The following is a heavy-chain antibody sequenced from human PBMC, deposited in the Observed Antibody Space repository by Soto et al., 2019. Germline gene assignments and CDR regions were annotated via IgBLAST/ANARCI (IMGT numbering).Heavy chain of an antibody. D-gene: IGHD3-10*01. Sequence: LKISCKGSGYSFTSYWIGWVRQMPGKGLEWMGIIYPGDSDTRYSPSFQGQVTISADKSISTAYLQWSSLKASDTAMYYCARHFTTMVRGVIVSGDYYYDMDVWGQGTTVTVSS. V-gene: IGHV5-51*01. CDR1: GYSFTSYW. CDR3: ARHFTTMVRGVIVSGDYYYDMDV. CDR2: IYPGDSDT. J-gene: IGHJ6*02.